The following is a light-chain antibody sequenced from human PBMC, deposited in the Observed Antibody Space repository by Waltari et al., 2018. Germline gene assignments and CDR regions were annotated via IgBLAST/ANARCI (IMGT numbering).Light chain of an antibody. V-gene: IGKV3-20*01. CDR3: LASATSSWT. CDR2: GAS. Sequence: EIVLTQSPGTLSLSPGQRATLSCRANQRVTSDYLAWWQPKPGQAPRLLMYGASTRANGSPSRFSGSGSGTDFTLTISRLESEDFAVYYCLASATSSWTCGQGTKVEI. J-gene: IGKJ1*01. CDR1: QRVTSDY.